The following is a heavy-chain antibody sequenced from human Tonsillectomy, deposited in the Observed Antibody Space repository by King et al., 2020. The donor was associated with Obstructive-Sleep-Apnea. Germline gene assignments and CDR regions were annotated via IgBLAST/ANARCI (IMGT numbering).Heavy chain of an antibody. J-gene: IGHJ4*02. CDR3: ARYAVAAAGSTDHLDY. D-gene: IGHD6-13*01. CDR2: INGYNGKT. Sequence: VQLVESGAEVKKPGASVKVSCKASGYTFTSYGISWVRQAPGQGLEWMGWINGYNGKTGYAQKLQDRVTMTTDTSTGTAYMELRSLRSDDTAVYYCARYAVAAAGSTDHLDYWGQGTLLTVSS. CDR1: GYTFTSYG. V-gene: IGHV1-18*04.